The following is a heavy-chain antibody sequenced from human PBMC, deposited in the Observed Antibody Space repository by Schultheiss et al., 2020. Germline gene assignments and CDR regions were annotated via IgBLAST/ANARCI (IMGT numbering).Heavy chain of an antibody. V-gene: IGHV4-39*01. J-gene: IGHJ4*02. CDR3: ARRRRHCSSTSCPTYYFDY. CDR2: IYYSGST. Sequence: SQTLSLTCTVSGGSISSGGYYWSWIRQHPGKGLEWIGSIYYSGSTYYNPSLKSQVTISVDTSKNQFSLKLSSVTAADTAVYYCARRRRHCSSTSCPTYYFDYWGQGTLVTVSS. CDR1: GGSISSGGYY. D-gene: IGHD2-2*01.